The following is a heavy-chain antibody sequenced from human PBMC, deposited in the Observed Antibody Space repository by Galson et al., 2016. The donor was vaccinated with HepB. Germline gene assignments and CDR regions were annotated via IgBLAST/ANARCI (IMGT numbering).Heavy chain of an antibody. CDR3: ARDPPQQH. CDR2: INSDGSSP. J-gene: IGHJ1*01. Sequence: SLRLSCAASGFTSSSYRMHWVRQAPGKGLVWVSRINSDGSSPSYADSVKGRFTISRDHAKNTMYLQMNSLKAEDTAVYYCARDPPQQHWGQGTLVTVSS. CDR1: GFTSSSYR. V-gene: IGHV3-74*01.